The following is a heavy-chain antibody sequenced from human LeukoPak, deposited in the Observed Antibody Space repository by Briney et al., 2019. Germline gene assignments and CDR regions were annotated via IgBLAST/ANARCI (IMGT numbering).Heavy chain of an antibody. V-gene: IGHV4-59*08. Sequence: SETLSLTCTVSGGSISNYYWSWIRQPPGKGLEGIGYIYSSGHTNYNPSLKNRDTISVDTSKNQSSLNLTSVTAADTAVYYCARHFSGAAAPLPFDYWGQGTLVTVSS. D-gene: IGHD6-13*01. CDR3: ARHFSGAAAPLPFDY. CDR1: GGSISNYY. CDR2: IYSSGHT. J-gene: IGHJ4*02.